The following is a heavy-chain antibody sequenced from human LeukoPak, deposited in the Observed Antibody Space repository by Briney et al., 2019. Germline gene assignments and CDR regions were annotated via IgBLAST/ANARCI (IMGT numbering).Heavy chain of an antibody. Sequence: ASVKVSCKASGYTITDYYIHWVRQAPGQGLEWMGWINPNSGGTNYAQKFQGRVTMTRDTSTSTVYMELSSLRSEDTAVYYCARDLSTRVLLWFGTVKGDNWFDPWGQGTLVTVSS. CDR2: INPNSGGT. CDR1: GYTITDYY. J-gene: IGHJ5*02. V-gene: IGHV1-2*02. D-gene: IGHD3-10*01. CDR3: ARDLSTRVLLWFGTVKGDNWFDP.